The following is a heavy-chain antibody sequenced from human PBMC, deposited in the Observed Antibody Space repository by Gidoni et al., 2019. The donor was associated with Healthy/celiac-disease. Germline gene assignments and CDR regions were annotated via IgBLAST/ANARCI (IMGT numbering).Heavy chain of an antibody. CDR3: ARESRGYSSSYDP. J-gene: IGHJ5*02. D-gene: IGHD6-13*01. CDR2: IYHSGST. V-gene: IGHV4-38-2*02. CDR1: GYSISSGYY. Sequence: QVQLQESGPGLVKPSETLSLTCTVSGYSISSGYYWGWIRQPPGKGLEWIGSIYHSGSTYYNPSLKSLVTISVDTSKNQFSLKLSSVTAADTAVYYCARESRGYSSSYDPWGQGTLVTVSS.